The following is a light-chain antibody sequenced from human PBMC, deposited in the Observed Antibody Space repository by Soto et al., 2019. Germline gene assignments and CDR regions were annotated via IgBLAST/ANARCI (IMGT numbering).Light chain of an antibody. CDR3: QQYARSPLA. V-gene: IGKV3-20*01. CDR1: QNVARNY. CDR2: DAS. J-gene: IGKJ4*01. Sequence: EKVVTLSPATLSVSPGERATLSCRVSQNVARNYLAWYQQRPGQAPRLLIYDASTRATGIPDRFSGSGSGTDFTLTISRLEPEDFAVYFCQQYARSPLAFGGGTKVDI.